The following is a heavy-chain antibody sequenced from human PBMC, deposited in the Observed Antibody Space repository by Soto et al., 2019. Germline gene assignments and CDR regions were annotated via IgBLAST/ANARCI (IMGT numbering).Heavy chain of an antibody. J-gene: IGHJ5*02. Sequence: VASVKVSCKASGYTFTSYYMHWVRQAPGQGLEWMGIINPSGGSTSYAQKFQGRVTMTRDTSTSTVYMELSSLRSEDTAVYYCARDFSDGYCTNGVCKPYNWFDPWGQGTLVTVSS. D-gene: IGHD2-8*01. CDR2: INPSGGST. CDR3: ARDFSDGYCTNGVCKPYNWFDP. V-gene: IGHV1-46*01. CDR1: GYTFTSYY.